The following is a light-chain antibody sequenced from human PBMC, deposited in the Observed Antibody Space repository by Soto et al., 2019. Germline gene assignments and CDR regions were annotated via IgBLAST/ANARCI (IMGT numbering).Light chain of an antibody. CDR2: GAS. V-gene: IGKV3-15*01. CDR3: QQYNNWWT. J-gene: IGKJ1*01. CDR1: QSVSSN. Sequence: EIVMTQSPATLSVSPGERATLSCRASQSVSSNLAWYQQKPGQAPRLLIYGASTRATGIPARFSGSGSGTEFTLTISSLQSEDFAVYYCQQYNNWWTFGQGIKV.